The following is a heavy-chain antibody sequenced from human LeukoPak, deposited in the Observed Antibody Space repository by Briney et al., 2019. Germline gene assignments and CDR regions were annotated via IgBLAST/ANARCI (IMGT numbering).Heavy chain of an antibody. Sequence: ASVKASCKASGYTFTSYDINWVRQATGQGLEWMGWMNPNSGNTGYAQKFQGRVTMTRNTSISTAYMELSSLRSEDTAVYYCARGPVLRYFDWLRHYYYYGMDVWGQGTTVTVSS. D-gene: IGHD3-9*01. V-gene: IGHV1-8*01. CDR3: ARGPVLRYFDWLRHYYYYGMDV. J-gene: IGHJ6*02. CDR2: MNPNSGNT. CDR1: GYTFTSYD.